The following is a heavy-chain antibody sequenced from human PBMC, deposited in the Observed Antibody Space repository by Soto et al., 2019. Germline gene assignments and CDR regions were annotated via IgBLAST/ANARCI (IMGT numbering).Heavy chain of an antibody. CDR3: ARGGITLVWNYYYYGMDV. CDR2: ITPIGDK. V-gene: IGHV4-34*01. Sequence: QVQLQQGGARLLKPSETLSLTCGVSGGSLSGHYWSWIRQAPGKGLEWLGEITPIGDKTYNPSLRSRLTISLDTSKSQFSLDLSSVTAADTAVYYCARGGITLVWNYYYYGMDVWGQGTTVTVSS. D-gene: IGHD3-10*01. J-gene: IGHJ6*02. CDR1: GGSLSGHY.